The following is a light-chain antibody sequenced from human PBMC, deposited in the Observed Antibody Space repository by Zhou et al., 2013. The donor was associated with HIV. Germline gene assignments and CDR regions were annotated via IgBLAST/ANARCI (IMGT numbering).Light chain of an antibody. CDR3: LQYNSYPPT. J-gene: IGKJ3*01. V-gene: IGKV1-5*03. Sequence: DIQMTQSPSTLSASVGDRVTITCRASQSVSNWLAWYQQKPGKAPKLLIYKASSLKSGVPSRFSGSGSGTEFTLTISSLQPDDFATYYCLQYNSYPPTFG. CDR1: QSVSNW. CDR2: KAS.